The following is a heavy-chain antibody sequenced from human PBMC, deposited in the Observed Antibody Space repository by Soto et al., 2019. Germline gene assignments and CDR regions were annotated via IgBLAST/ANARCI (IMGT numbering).Heavy chain of an antibody. J-gene: IGHJ6*02. D-gene: IGHD6-13*01. CDR3: ASRGSSAAGKPFHYYGMDV. Sequence: ASVKVSCKASGGTFSSYAISWVRQAPGQGLEWMGGIIPIFGTANYAQKFQGRVTITADKSTSTAYMELSSLRSEDTAVYYCASRGSSAAGKPFHYYGMDVWGQGTTVTVSS. V-gene: IGHV1-69*06. CDR1: GGTFSSYA. CDR2: IIPIFGTA.